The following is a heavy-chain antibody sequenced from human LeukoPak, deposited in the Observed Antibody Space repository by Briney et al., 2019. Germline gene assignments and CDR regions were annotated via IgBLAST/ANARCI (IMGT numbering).Heavy chain of an antibody. J-gene: IGHJ4*02. Sequence: SETLSLTCSVSGASINSGPYYWTWIRQPAGTGLEWLGRVYTSGTINYNPSLKSRVTMSIDTSKNQFSLKLTSVTAADTAVYFCARGHRPSGQSYGLTYYFDYWGQGTLVTVSS. CDR2: VYTSGTI. CDR3: ARGHRPSGQSYGLTYYFDY. V-gene: IGHV4-61*02. D-gene: IGHD3-16*01. CDR1: GASINSGPYY.